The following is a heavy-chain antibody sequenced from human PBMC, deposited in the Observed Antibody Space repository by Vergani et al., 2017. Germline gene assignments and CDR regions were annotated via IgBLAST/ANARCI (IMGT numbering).Heavy chain of an antibody. D-gene: IGHD1-20*01. J-gene: IGHJ6*02. V-gene: IGHV4-34*01. CDR3: ARFLTGTTIYYYYGMDV. Sequence: QVQLHQWGAGLLKPSETLSLTCDVSGGSFNGFYWTWIRQSPGKGLEWIGEINHSGSTNYNPSLKSRVTISVDKSKNQFSLKLSSVTAADTAVYYCARFLTGTTIYYYYGMDVWGQGTTVTVSS. CDR1: GGSFNGFY. CDR2: INHSGST.